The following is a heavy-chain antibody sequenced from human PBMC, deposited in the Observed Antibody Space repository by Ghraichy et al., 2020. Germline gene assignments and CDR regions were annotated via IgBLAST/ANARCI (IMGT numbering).Heavy chain of an antibody. J-gene: IGHJ6*02. V-gene: IGHV3-30*02. D-gene: IGHD3-22*01. CDR2: IRYDGSNK. CDR3: AKRDDYYDSSGYTYYYGMDV. Sequence: GGSLRLSCAASGFTFSSYGMHWVRQAPGKGLEWVAFIRYDGSNKYYADSVKGRFTISRDNSKNTLYLQMNSLRAEDTAVYYCAKRDDYYDSSGYTYYYGMDVWGQGTTVTVSS. CDR1: GFTFSSYG.